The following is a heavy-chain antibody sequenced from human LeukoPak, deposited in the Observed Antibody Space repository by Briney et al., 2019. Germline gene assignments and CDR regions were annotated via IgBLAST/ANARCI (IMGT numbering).Heavy chain of an antibody. Sequence: GGSLRLSCAASGFTFSNFALHWVRQAPGKGLEWVSVISYDGYNTSYIDSVKARFSISRDNSRNTLYLQMNSLRPEDTAMYYCARSGPDLGFDYWGQGTRVTVSS. CDR2: ISYDGYNT. CDR3: ARSGPDLGFDY. J-gene: IGHJ4*02. CDR1: GFTFSNFA. V-gene: IGHV3-30-3*01.